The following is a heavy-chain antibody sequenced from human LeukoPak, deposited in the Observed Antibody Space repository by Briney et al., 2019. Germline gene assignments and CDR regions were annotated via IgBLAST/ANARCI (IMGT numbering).Heavy chain of an antibody. J-gene: IGHJ4*02. Sequence: GGSLRLSCTASGFTFSNYAMTWVRQAPGKGLEWVSIINDSGGNIYYADSVKGRFTISRDNSKNTLYLHMNNLRAEDAAVYYCATSVGGVLGYFHYWGQGTLVTVSS. CDR2: INDSGGNI. CDR1: GFTFSNYA. D-gene: IGHD3-16*01. CDR3: ATSVGGVLGYFHY. V-gene: IGHV3-23*01.